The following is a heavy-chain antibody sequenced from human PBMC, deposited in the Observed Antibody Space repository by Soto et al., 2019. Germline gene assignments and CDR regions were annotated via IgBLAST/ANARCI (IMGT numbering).Heavy chain of an antibody. D-gene: IGHD1-26*01. V-gene: IGHV3-30*03. CDR3: ASRVPDGTYGAPYFQN. CDR2: ISYDGSNK. Sequence: GGSLRLSCAASGFTFSSYGMHWVRQAPGKGLEWVAVISYDGSNKYYADSVKGRFTISRDNSKNTLYLQINSLRAEDTAMYYCASRVPDGTYGAPYFQNWGQGTLVTVSS. J-gene: IGHJ1*01. CDR1: GFTFSSYG.